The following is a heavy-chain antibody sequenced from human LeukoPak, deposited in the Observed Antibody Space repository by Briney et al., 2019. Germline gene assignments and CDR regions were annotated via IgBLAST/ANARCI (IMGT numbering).Heavy chain of an antibody. D-gene: IGHD5-12*01. V-gene: IGHV3-21*01. CDR3: AKDSGWLRYYFDY. J-gene: IGHJ4*02. CDR1: GFTFSSYS. CDR2: ISSSSSYI. Sequence: GGSLRLSCAASGFTFSSYSMNWVRQAPGKGLEWVSSISSSSSYIYYADSVKGRFTISRDNSKNTLYLQMNSLRAEDTAVYYCAKDSGWLRYYFDYWGQGTLVTVSS.